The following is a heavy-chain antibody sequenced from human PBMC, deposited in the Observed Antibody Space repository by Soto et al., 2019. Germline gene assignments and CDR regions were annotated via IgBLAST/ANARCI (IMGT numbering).Heavy chain of an antibody. CDR1: GYPFTTYY. CDR3: ATDDYGIFPY. D-gene: IGHD3-10*01. Sequence: HVQLVQSGPEVKKPGASVRVSCMVSGYPFTTYYIHWVRQAPGQGLEWMGWIDPRSGGTVYEQKFQGRATMTRDTSISTVYMDLSGLTADDTALYYCATDDYGIFPYWGQGSLVTVSS. CDR2: IDPRSGGT. V-gene: IGHV1-2*02. J-gene: IGHJ4*02.